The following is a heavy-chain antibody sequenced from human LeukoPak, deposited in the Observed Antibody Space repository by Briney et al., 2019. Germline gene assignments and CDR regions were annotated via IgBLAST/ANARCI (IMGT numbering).Heavy chain of an antibody. Sequence: GGSLRLSCAASGFTFSSYSMNWVRQAPGKGLEWVSAISGSGGSTYYADSVKGRFTISRDNSKNTLYLQMNSLRAEDTAVYYCAKDNLDYFDYWGQGTLVTVSS. J-gene: IGHJ4*02. CDR2: ISGSGGST. V-gene: IGHV3-23*01. CDR1: GFTFSSYS. CDR3: AKDNLDYFDY.